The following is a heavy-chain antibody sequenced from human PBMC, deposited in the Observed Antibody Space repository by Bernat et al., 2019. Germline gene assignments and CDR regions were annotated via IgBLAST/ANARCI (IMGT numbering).Heavy chain of an antibody. V-gene: IGHV3-66*01. CDR1: GFTVSSNY. Sequence: VQLVESGGGVVQPGRSLRLSCAASGFTVSSNYMSWVRQAPGKGLEWVSVIYSGGSTYYADSVKGRFTISRDNSKNTLYLQMNSLRAEDTAVYYCARVLGGGYYYYYYMDVWGKGTTVTVSS. D-gene: IGHD3-16*01. J-gene: IGHJ6*03. CDR3: ARVLGGGYYYYYYMDV. CDR2: IYSGGST.